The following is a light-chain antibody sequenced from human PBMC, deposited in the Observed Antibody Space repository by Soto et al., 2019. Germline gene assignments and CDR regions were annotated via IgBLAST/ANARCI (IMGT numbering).Light chain of an antibody. CDR3: AAGGDSLV. CDR1: SSNIGSHH. CDR2: RSD. J-gene: IGLJ2*01. Sequence: QSVLSQPPSASGTPGQRVTIPCSGSSSNIGSHHVNWYQHLPGTAPKLLIYRSDQRPSGVPDRFTGSKSGTSASLAISGLRSEDEDVYYCAAGGDSLVFGGGTKLTVL. V-gene: IGLV1-47*01.